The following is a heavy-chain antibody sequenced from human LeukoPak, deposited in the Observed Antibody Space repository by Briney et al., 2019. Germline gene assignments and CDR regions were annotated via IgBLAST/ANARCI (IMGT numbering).Heavy chain of an antibody. CDR3: ARTTYYYSSGSYSFDP. Sequence: GGSLRLSCAASGLTVSSNYMSWVRQAPGKGLEWVSVIYSGGSTYYAESVKGRFTISRDNSKNTLYLQMNSLRVDDTAVYYCARTTYYYSSGSYSFDPWGQGTLATVSS. CDR2: IYSGGST. J-gene: IGHJ5*02. D-gene: IGHD3-10*01. V-gene: IGHV3-53*01. CDR1: GLTVSSNY.